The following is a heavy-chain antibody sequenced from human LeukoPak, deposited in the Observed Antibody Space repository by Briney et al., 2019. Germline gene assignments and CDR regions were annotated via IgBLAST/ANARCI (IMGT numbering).Heavy chain of an antibody. CDR2: INPNSGGT. D-gene: IGHD3-16*01. CDR1: GYTFTGYY. Sequence: ASVKVSCKASGYTFTGYYMRWVRQAPGQGLELMGWINPNSGGTNYAQKFRGRVTMTRDTSISTAYMELSRLRSDDTAVYYCAASQTYDYYYYMDVWGKGTTVTVSS. CDR3: AASQTYDYYYYMDV. J-gene: IGHJ6*03. V-gene: IGHV1-2*02.